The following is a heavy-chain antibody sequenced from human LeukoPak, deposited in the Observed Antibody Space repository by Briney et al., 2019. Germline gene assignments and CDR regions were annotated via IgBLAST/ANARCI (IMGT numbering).Heavy chain of an antibody. Sequence: GRSLRLSCAASGFTFSSYGMHWVRQAPGKGLEWVAVISYDGSNKYYADSVKGRFTISRDNSKNTLYLQMNSLRAEDTAVYYCAKFPYCSSTSCYAGGYFDYWGQGTLVTVSS. D-gene: IGHD2-2*01. J-gene: IGHJ4*02. V-gene: IGHV3-30*18. CDR2: ISYDGSNK. CDR1: GFTFSSYG. CDR3: AKFPYCSSTSCYAGGYFDY.